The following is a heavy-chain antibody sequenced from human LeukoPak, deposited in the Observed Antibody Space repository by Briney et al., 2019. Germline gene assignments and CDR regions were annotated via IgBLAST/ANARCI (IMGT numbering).Heavy chain of an antibody. CDR2: IYYRGST. D-gene: IGHD2-2*01. J-gene: IGHJ3*02. CDR3: ARDLGSDGYCSSTSCYGAFDI. V-gene: IGHV4-59*01. CDR1: GGSISSYY. Sequence: SETLSLTCTVSGGSISSYYWSWIRQPPGKGLEWIGYIYYRGSTNYNPSLKSRVTISVDTSKNQFSLKLSSVTAADTAVYYCARDLGSDGYCSSTSCYGAFDIWGQGTMVTVSS.